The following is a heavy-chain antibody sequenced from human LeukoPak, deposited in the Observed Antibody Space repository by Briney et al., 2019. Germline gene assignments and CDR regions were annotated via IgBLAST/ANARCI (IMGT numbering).Heavy chain of an antibody. D-gene: IGHD4-11*01. Sequence: SQTLSLTCTVSGGSISSGGYYWSWIRQHPGKGLEWIGYIYYSGSTYYNPSLKSRVTISVDTSKNQFSLKLSSVTAADTAVYYCARNYNDYNNWFDPWGQGTLVTISS. CDR1: GGSISSGGYY. J-gene: IGHJ5*02. V-gene: IGHV4-31*03. CDR2: IYYSGST. CDR3: ARNYNDYNNWFDP.